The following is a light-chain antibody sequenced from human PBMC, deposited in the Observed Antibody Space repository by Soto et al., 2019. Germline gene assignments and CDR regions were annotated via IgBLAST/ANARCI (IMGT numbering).Light chain of an antibody. J-gene: IGKJ5*01. Sequence: IQLTQSPSSLSASVGDRVTITCRASQDIAIYLAWYQQKPGEAPKLLIYAASTLYGGVPSRFSGSGSGTDFALTITSLQAEDFATYFCQQLNNYPPTFGQGTRLEI. CDR1: QDIAIY. CDR3: QQLNNYPPT. V-gene: IGKV1-9*01. CDR2: AAS.